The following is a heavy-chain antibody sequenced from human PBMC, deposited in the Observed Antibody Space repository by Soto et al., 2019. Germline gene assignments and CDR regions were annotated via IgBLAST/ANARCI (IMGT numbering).Heavy chain of an antibody. D-gene: IGHD2-2*02. CDR3: ARGCSRSHGYTNYYHYYGMDV. CDR1: GFTFSSFA. CDR2: ISYDGRKN. V-gene: IGHV3-30*04. J-gene: IGHJ6*02. Sequence: GGSLRLSCAASGFTFSSFAMHWARQAPGKGLEWVAFISYDGRKNSYADSVKGRFTVSRDNSKNTVYLQMNSLRAEDTAVYYCARGCSRSHGYTNYYHYYGMDVWGQGTTVTVSS.